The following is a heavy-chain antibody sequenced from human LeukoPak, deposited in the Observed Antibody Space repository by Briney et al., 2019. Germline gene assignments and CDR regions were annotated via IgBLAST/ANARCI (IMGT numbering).Heavy chain of an antibody. J-gene: IGHJ4*02. D-gene: IGHD3-22*01. CDR1: GFTFSSAA. Sequence: GSLRLSCAASGFTFSSAAMSWVRQAPGKGLEWVSAISGSGGSTYYADSVKGRFTISRDNSKNTLYLQMNSLRAEDTAVYYCANTADSSGYYFDYWGQGTLVTVSS. CDR3: ANTADSSGYYFDY. CDR2: ISGSGGST. V-gene: IGHV3-23*01.